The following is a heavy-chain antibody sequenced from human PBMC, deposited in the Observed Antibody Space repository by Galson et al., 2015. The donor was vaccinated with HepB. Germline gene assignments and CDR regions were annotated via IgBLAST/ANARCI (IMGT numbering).Heavy chain of an antibody. J-gene: IGHJ4*02. CDR2: ISVSGDSR. D-gene: IGHD2-21*01. V-gene: IGHV3-23*01. CDR1: GFTFSRVG. Sequence: SLRLSCAASGFTFSRVGMTWVRQAPGKGLECVSAISVSGDSRDYADSVKGRFTISRDNSKNMLYLQMNDLRVEDTAVYYCVQGPTEIAHWGQGTLVTVSS. CDR3: VQGPTEIAH.